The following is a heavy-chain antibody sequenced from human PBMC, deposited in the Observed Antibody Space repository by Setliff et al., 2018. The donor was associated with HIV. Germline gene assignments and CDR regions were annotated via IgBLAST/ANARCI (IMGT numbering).Heavy chain of an antibody. CDR1: GGSISSGYF. D-gene: IGHD3-22*01. CDR2: LYHSGTN. CDR3: ARARITMTGGRLEPYAFDR. Sequence: SETLSLTCTVSGGSISSGYFWGWIRQPPGKGLEWIGSLYHSGTNFYNPSLKSRVTMSVDTSKNQLSLKLRSVTAADTAVYYCARARITMTGGRLEPYAFDRWGQGTKVTVSS. J-gene: IGHJ3*01. V-gene: IGHV4-38-2*02.